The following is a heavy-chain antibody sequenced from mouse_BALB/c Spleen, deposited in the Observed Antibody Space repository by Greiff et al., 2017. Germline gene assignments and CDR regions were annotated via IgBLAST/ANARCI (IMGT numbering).Heavy chain of an antibody. CDR1: GYSITSDYA. J-gene: IGHJ4*01. V-gene: IGHV3-2*02. D-gene: IGHD1-1*01. CDR3: ARFATVVAMDY. Sequence: EVKLQESGPGLVKPSQSLSLTCTVTGYSITSDYAWNWIRQFPGNKLEWMGYISYSGSTSYNPSLKSRISITRDTSKNQFFLQLNSVTTEDTATYYCARFATVVAMDYWGQGTSVTVSS. CDR2: ISYSGST.